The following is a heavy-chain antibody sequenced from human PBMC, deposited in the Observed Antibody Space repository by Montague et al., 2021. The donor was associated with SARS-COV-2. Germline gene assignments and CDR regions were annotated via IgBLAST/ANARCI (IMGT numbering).Heavy chain of an antibody. Sequence: SLRLSCAASGFTFSSYNMHWVRQAPGKGLEWVSSISSSGSDIRYADSVKGRFTISRDNARNSLYLQMNSLTAEDTAVYYCAAHGDYWGQGILVTVSS. CDR3: AAHGDY. D-gene: IGHD1-26*01. CDR2: ISSSGSDI. J-gene: IGHJ4*02. V-gene: IGHV3-21*01. CDR1: GFTFSSYN.